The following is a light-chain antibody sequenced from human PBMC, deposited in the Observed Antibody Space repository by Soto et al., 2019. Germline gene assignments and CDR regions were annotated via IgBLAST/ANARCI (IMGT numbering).Light chain of an antibody. Sequence: EIVLTQSPGTLSLSPLDRDALXYTASQSVSSSYLAWYQQKPGQAPRLLIYGASIRATGISDRFSGSGSGTDFTLTISRLEPEDFAVYYCQHYGASPWTFGQGTKVDIK. CDR3: QHYGASPWT. CDR2: GAS. V-gene: IGKV3-20*01. J-gene: IGKJ1*01. CDR1: QSVSSSY.